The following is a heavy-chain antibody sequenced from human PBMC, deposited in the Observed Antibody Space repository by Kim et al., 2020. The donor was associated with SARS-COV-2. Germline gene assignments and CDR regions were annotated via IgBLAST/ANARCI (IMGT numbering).Heavy chain of an antibody. CDR1: GFTFSSYG. CDR3: ARESGGSYYYGSGSYYGVYYYYGMDV. J-gene: IGHJ6*02. CDR2: IWYDGSNK. D-gene: IGHD3-10*01. V-gene: IGHV3-33*01. Sequence: GGSLRLSCAASGFTFSSYGMHWVRQAPGKGLEWVAVIWYDGSNKYYADSVKGRFTISRDNSKNTLYLQMNSLRAEDTAVYYCARESGGSYYYGSGSYYGVYYYYGMDVWGQGTTVTVSS.